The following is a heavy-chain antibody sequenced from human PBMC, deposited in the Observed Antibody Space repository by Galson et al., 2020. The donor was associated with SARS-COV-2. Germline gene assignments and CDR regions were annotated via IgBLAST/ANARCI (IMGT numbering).Heavy chain of an antibody. CDR3: ARAGATMYYFHY. V-gene: IGHV3-48*03. Sequence: GASLKISCAASRFTFSSYEINWVRQAPGTGLEWVSYNSSSGSTIYYADSVKGRFTISRDNAKNSLYLQMNSLRAEDTAVYYCARAGATMYYFHYWGQGTLVTVSS. J-gene: IGHJ4*02. D-gene: IGHD5-12*01. CDR2: NSSSGSTI. CDR1: RFTFSSYE.